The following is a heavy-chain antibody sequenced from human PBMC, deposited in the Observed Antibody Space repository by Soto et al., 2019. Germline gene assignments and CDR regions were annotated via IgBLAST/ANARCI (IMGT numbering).Heavy chain of an antibody. Sequence: QVQLVESGGGVVQPGRSLRLSCADSGFTFSSYAMHWVRQAPGKGLEWVAVISYDGSNKYYADSVKGRFTISRDNSKNTLYLQMNSLRPEDTAVYYCARSSSGWYKDAFDICGQGTMVTGSS. CDR3: ARSSSGWYKDAFDI. CDR2: ISYDGSNK. D-gene: IGHD6-19*01. J-gene: IGHJ3*02. V-gene: IGHV3-30-3*01. CDR1: GFTFSSYA.